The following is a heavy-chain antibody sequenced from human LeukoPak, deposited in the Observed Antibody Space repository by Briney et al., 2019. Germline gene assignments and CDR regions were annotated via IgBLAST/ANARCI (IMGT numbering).Heavy chain of an antibody. Sequence: ASVKVSCKASGYTFTGYYMHWVRQAPGQGLEWMGRINPNSGGTNYAQKFQGRVTMTRDTSISTAYMELSRLRSDDTAVYYCARDLIALGDWFHPWDQGTLVTVSS. CDR3: ARDLIALGDWFHP. V-gene: IGHV1-2*06. D-gene: IGHD6-19*01. CDR1: GYTFTGYY. CDR2: INPNSGGT. J-gene: IGHJ5*02.